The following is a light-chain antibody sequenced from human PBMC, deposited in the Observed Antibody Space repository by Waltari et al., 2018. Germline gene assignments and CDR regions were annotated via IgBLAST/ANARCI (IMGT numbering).Light chain of an antibody. J-gene: IGKJ1*01. V-gene: IGKV4-1*01. Sequence: DIVMTQSPDSLAVSLGERATINCKSSQNILYSSNNKYYLAWYQQKSGQPPKLIIYWASTRASGVPGRFSVSGSGTDFTLTISSLQAEDVAVYYCQQYYSTPPTFGQGTKVEIK. CDR2: WAS. CDR3: QQYYSTPPT. CDR1: QNILYSSNNKYY.